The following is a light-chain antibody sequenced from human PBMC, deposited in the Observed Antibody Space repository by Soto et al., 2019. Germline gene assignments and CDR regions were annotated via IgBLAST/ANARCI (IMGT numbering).Light chain of an antibody. V-gene: IGKV3-11*01. CDR1: ESIGNY. Sequence: EVVLTQSPATLSLSPGERATLSCRASESIGNYLAWYQQKLGQAPKLLIYDASHRAIGIPGRFSGDGSGTDFTLTTSSLEPEDFAVYYFQWRSDWPPRLTFGGGTKVEIK. CDR2: DAS. CDR3: QWRSDWPPRLT. J-gene: IGKJ4*01.